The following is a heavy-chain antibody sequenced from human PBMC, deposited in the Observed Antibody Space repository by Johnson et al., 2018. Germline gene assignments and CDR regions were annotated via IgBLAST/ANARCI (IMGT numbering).Heavy chain of an antibody. Sequence: YSCSSHYLHWVRQAPRQGLEWMGIINPNGASTSYAQKFQGRVTMTRDTSTSTVYMELSSLTPEDTALYYCAKSSELLRTFHYYYMDVWGKGTTVTVSS. D-gene: IGHD6-6*01. J-gene: IGHJ6*03. CDR1: YSCSSHY. V-gene: IGHV1-46*01. CDR3: AKSSELLRTFHYYYMDV. CDR2: INPNGAST.